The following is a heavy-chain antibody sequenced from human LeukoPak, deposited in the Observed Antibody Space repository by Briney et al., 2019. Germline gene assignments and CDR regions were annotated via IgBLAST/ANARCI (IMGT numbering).Heavy chain of an antibody. J-gene: IGHJ6*02. CDR2: ISSSGSTI. V-gene: IGHV3-11*01. CDR3: ARDLYSSSRPYYYGMDV. Sequence: PGGSLRLSCAASGFTFSDYYMSWIRQAPGKGLEWVSYISSSGSTIYYADSVKGRFTISRDNAKNSLYLQMNSLRAEDTAVYYCARDLYSSSRPYYYGMDVWGQGTTVTVSS. D-gene: IGHD6-13*01. CDR1: GFTFSDYY.